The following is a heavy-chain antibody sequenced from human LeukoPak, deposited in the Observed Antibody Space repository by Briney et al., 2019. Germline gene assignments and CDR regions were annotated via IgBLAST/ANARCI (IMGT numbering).Heavy chain of an antibody. CDR2: ISGSGGST. CDR3: AKSNQYYYYYGMDV. Sequence: GRSLRLSCAASGFTFSSYGMHWVRQAPGKGLEWVSAISGSGGSTYYADSVKGRFTISRDNSKNTLYLQMNSLRAEDTAVYYCAKSNQYYYYYGMDVWGQGTTVTVSS. CDR1: GFTFSSYG. V-gene: IGHV3-23*01. D-gene: IGHD1-14*01. J-gene: IGHJ6*02.